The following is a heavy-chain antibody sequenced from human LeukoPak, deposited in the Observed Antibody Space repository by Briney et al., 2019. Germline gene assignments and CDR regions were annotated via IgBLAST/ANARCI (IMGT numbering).Heavy chain of an antibody. CDR2: ISSSSSYI. V-gene: IGHV3-21*01. Sequence: GGSLRLSCAASGFTFSSYSMNWVRQAPGKGLEWVSSISSSSSYIYYADSVKGRFTISRDNAKNSLYLQMNSLRTEDTAFYYCAKLLRDVTIYDFWGHGALVTVSS. D-gene: IGHD1-14*01. CDR1: GFTFSSYS. J-gene: IGHJ4*01. CDR3: AKLLRDVTIYDF.